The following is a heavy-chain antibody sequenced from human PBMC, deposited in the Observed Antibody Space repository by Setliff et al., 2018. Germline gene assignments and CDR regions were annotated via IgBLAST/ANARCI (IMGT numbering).Heavy chain of an antibody. CDR1: GFTFSSYW. CDR3: ATDRNYYDSDTFYDAFDI. J-gene: IGHJ3*02. V-gene: IGHV3-7*01. CDR2: IRQDGGQT. Sequence: PGGSLRLSCAASGFTFSSYWMSWVRQAPGKGLEWVANIRQDGGQTYYEDSVKGRFTISRDNAKNSLYLQMNSLRAEDTALYYCATDRNYYDSDTFYDAFDIWGQGTMVTVSS. D-gene: IGHD3-22*01.